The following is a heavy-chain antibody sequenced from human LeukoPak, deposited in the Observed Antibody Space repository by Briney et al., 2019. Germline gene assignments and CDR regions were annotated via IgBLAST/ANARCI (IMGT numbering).Heavy chain of an antibody. Sequence: ASVKVSCEASGYTFTSYGITWVRQAPGQGLEWMGWISGYNGNTNYAQKLQGRVTMTTDTSTSTAYMELRSLRSDDTAVYYCARDTHRTSDAFDIWGQGTMVTVPS. J-gene: IGHJ3*02. V-gene: IGHV1-18*01. CDR2: ISGYNGNT. CDR1: GYTFTSYG. CDR3: ARDTHRTSDAFDI.